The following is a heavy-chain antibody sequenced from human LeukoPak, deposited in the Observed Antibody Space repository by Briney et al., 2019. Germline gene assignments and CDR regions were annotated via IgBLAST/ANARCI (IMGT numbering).Heavy chain of an antibody. CDR3: ARARRIVGATNAFDI. V-gene: IGHV3-30*03. D-gene: IGHD1-26*01. CDR2: ISYDGSNK. CDR1: GFTFSSYG. Sequence: GGSLRLSCAASGFTFSSYGMHWVRQAPGKGLEWVAVISYDGSNKYYADSVKGRFTISRDNSKNTLYLQMNSLRAEDTAVYYCARARRIVGATNAFDIWGQGTMVTVSS. J-gene: IGHJ3*02.